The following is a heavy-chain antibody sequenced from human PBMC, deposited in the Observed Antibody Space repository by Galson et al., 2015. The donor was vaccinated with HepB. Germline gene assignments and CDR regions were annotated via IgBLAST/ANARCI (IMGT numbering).Heavy chain of an antibody. CDR3: ARRRFTGGFDP. J-gene: IGHJ5*02. Sequence: SLRLSCAASGFTFSSYSMNWVRQAPGKGLVWVSYISSHSTTIYYADSWKGRFTISRDNAKNSLYLQMNSLRAEDTAVYYCARRRFTGGFDPWGQGTLVTVSS. D-gene: IGHD1-26*01. CDR2: ISSHSTTI. CDR1: GFTFSSYS. V-gene: IGHV3-48*04.